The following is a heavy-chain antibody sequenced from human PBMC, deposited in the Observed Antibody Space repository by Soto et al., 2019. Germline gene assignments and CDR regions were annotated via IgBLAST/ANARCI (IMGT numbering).Heavy chain of an antibody. CDR3: AKDLLDSSGLGVFDY. Sequence: GGLQSLCWGAAGLKCIGHGVSWVSKEPGKGLEWVSAISGSGGSTYYADSVKGRFTISRDNSKNTLYLQMNSLRAEDTAVYYCAKDLLDSSGLGVFDYCGQGTLVTVSS. V-gene: IGHV3-23*01. D-gene: IGHD6-19*01. J-gene: IGHJ4*02. CDR2: ISGSGGST. CDR1: GLKCIGHG.